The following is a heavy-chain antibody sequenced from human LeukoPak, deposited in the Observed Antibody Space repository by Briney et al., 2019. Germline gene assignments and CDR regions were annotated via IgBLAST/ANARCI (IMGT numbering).Heavy chain of an antibody. D-gene: IGHD4-17*01. CDR2: ISAYNGNT. J-gene: IGHJ4*02. CDR1: GYTFTSYG. V-gene: IGHV1-18*01. Sequence: GASVKVSCKASGYTFTSYGISWVRQAPGQGLEWMGWISAYNGNTNYAQKLQGRVTMTTDTSTSTAYMELRSLRSDDTAVYYCARGMTTVTRSFLRRHYYFDYWGQGTLVTVSS. CDR3: ARGMTTVTRSFLRRHYYFDY.